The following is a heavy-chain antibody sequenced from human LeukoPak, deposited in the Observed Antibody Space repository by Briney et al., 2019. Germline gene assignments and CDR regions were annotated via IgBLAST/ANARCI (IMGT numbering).Heavy chain of an antibody. CDR3: ARVRKKPGYSSSWYDGGFDY. CDR2: ISSSSSYI. V-gene: IGHV3-21*01. CDR1: GFTFSSYS. Sequence: GALRLSCAASGFTFSSYSMNWVRQAPGKGLEWVSSISSSSSYIYYADSVEGRFTISRDNAKNSLYLQMNSLRAEDTAVYYCARVRKKPGYSSSWYDGGFDYWGQGTLVTVSS. J-gene: IGHJ4*02. D-gene: IGHD6-13*01.